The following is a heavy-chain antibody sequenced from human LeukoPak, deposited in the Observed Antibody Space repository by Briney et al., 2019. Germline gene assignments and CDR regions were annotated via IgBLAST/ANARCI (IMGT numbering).Heavy chain of an antibody. Sequence: SETLSLTCTVSGGSISSSSHYWGWIRQPPGKGLEWIGSIYYSGSTYYNPSLKSRVTISVDTSKNQFSLKLSSVTAADTAVYYCARQYNWNSRGGFYFDYWGQGTLVTVSS. CDR2: IYYSGST. J-gene: IGHJ4*02. V-gene: IGHV4-39*07. CDR1: GGSISSSSHY. D-gene: IGHD1-7*01. CDR3: ARQYNWNSRGGFYFDY.